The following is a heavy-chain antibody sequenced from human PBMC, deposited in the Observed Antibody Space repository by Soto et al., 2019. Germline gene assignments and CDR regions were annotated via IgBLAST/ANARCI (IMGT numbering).Heavy chain of an antibody. CDR1: GFTFSSYA. D-gene: IGHD3-10*01. V-gene: IGHV3-23*01. CDR2: ISGSGGST. J-gene: IGHJ3*02. Sequence: PGGSLRLSCAASGFTFSSYAMSWVRQAPGKGLEWVSAISGSGGSTYYADSVKGRFTISRDNSKNTLYLQMNSLRAEDTAVYYCAKDEKPPLLWIGEPPYDFEMWGQARMVTVSS. CDR3: AKDEKPPLLWIGEPPYDFEM.